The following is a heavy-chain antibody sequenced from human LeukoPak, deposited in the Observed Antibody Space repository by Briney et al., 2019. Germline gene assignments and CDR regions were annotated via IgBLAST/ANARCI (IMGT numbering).Heavy chain of an antibody. D-gene: IGHD6-13*01. V-gene: IGHV3-30*02. CDR2: IRYDGSNK. Sequence: GGSLRLSSAASGFTFSNYGMHWVRQAPGKGLEWVAFIRYDGSNKYYADSVKGRFTLSRDNSKNTLYLQMNSLRTEDTAVYYCARYSSSWYAFAYWGQGTLVTVSS. CDR1: GFTFSNYG. CDR3: ARYSSSWYAFAY. J-gene: IGHJ4*02.